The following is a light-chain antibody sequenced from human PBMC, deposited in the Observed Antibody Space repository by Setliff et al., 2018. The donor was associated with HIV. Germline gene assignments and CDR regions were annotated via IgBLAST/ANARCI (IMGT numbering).Light chain of an antibody. J-gene: IGLJ3*02. CDR3: CSYVGRNIWV. V-gene: IGLV2-23*02. Sequence: QSALTQPASVSGSPGQSITISCTGTSSDIGYYNYVSWYQQHPGKAPKLMIYDVTKRPSGLSNRFSGSKSGNTASLTTSGLQAEDEADYYCCSYVGRNIWVFGGGTKVTVL. CDR1: SSDIGYYNY. CDR2: DVT.